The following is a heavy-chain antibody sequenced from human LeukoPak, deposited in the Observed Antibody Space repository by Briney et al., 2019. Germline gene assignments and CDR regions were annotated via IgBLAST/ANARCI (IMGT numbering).Heavy chain of an antibody. V-gene: IGHV3-23*01. D-gene: IGHD6-13*01. CDR3: AKQSAGSAAWYSLHYDF. CDR2: XDGGGGGT. CDR1: XXXXCSXS. J-gene: IGHJ4*02. Sequence: SXXLSCAASXXXXCSXSMTXVXQXPGRGXXWXXSXDGGGGGTYYADSVKGRFTISRDNSKDTLYLQMNGLRAEDTAVYFCAKQSAGSAAWYSLHYDFWGQGTLVTVSS.